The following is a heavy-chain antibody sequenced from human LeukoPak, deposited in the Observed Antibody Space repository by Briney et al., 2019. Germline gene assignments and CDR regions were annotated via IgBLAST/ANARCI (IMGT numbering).Heavy chain of an antibody. CDR2: VYYTGST. D-gene: IGHD3-9*01. Sequence: SETLSLTCPVSGASVSDSLSYWGWVRPPPGKGLEWVANVYYTGSTYYNPSLKSRVTMSVDTSKNQFSLKMTSVTAADTAIYYCARLTKGRYFDYIFAFWGQGILVTVSS. J-gene: IGHJ4*02. V-gene: IGHV4-39*01. CDR3: ARLTKGRYFDYIFAF. CDR1: GASVSDSLSY.